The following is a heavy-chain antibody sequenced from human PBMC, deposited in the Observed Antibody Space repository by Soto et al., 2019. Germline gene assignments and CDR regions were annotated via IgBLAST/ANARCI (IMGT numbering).Heavy chain of an antibody. CDR2: IWHDGTFT. CDR1: GFTFSSFG. CDR3: ARDRHFRGGPDDI. J-gene: IGHJ3*02. Sequence: QVQLVESGGGVVQSGRSPRLSCAASGFTFSSFGMHWVRQAPGKGLEWVALIWHDGTFTHYADSVKGRFTITRDNSKNMLYLQKNSRRAYDTAVYYCARDRHFRGGPDDIWGQGTMVTVSS. V-gene: IGHV3-33*01. D-gene: IGHD3-3*02.